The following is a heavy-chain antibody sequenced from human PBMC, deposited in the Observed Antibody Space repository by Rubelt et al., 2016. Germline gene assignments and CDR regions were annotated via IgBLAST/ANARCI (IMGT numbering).Heavy chain of an antibody. CDR3: ARFAIGGHSSGYLFDY. V-gene: IGHV1-2*02. CDR2: INPNSGGT. J-gene: IGHJ4*02. CDR1: GYTFTGYY. D-gene: IGHD3-22*01. Sequence: QVQLVQSGAEVKKPGASVKVSCKASGYTFTGYYMHWVRQAPGQGLEWMGWINPNSGGTNYARKFNGMVTMTRDTAISTAYMELSRLRSDDTAVYYCARFAIGGHSSGYLFDYWGQGTLVTVSS.